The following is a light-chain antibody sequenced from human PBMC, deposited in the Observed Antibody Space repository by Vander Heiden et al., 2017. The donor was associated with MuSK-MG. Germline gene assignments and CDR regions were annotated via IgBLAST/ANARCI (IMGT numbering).Light chain of an antibody. CDR1: SSDVGSYNL. Sequence: GTSSDVGSYNLVSWYQQHPGKAPKLMIYEVSKRPSGVSNRFSGSKSGNTASLTISGLQAEDEADYYCCSYAGSSTFVVFGGGTKL. CDR2: EVS. J-gene: IGLJ2*01. V-gene: IGLV2-23*02. CDR3: CSYAGSSTFVV.